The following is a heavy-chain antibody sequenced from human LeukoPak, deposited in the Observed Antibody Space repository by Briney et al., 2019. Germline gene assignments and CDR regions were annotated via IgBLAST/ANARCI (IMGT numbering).Heavy chain of an antibody. CDR1: GFTFSSYA. D-gene: IGHD3-10*01. CDR3: AKSPYGSGSLFDY. Sequence: GGSLRLSCAASGFTFSSYAMSWVRQAPGKGLEGVSAISGSGGSTYYADSVKGRFTISRDNSKNTLYLQMNSLRAEDTAVYYCAKSPYGSGSLFDYWGQGTLVTVSS. V-gene: IGHV3-23*01. CDR2: ISGSGGST. J-gene: IGHJ4*02.